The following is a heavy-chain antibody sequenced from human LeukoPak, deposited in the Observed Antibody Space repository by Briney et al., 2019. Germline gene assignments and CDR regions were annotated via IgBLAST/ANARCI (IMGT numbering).Heavy chain of an antibody. Sequence: GGSLRLSCAASGFTFSSYAMSWVRQAPGKGLEWVSAISGSGGSTYYADSVKGRFTISRDNSKNTLYLQMNSLRAEDTAVYYCAKDSEDIVVVVAATLPDYWGQGTLVTVSS. CDR2: ISGSGGST. CDR3: AKDSEDIVVVVAATLPDY. V-gene: IGHV3-23*01. J-gene: IGHJ4*02. CDR1: GFTFSSYA. D-gene: IGHD2-15*01.